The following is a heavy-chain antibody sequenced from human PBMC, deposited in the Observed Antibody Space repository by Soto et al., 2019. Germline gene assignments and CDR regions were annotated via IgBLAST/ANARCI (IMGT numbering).Heavy chain of an antibody. D-gene: IGHD2-15*01. J-gene: IGHJ4*02. CDR1: GFSLSTSGVG. Sequence: QITLKESGPTLVKPTQTLTLTCTFSGFSLSTSGVGVSWIRQPPGKALEWLALIYWDDDKRYSPSLKSRLTITKDTFKNQVVLTMTNMDPVDTATYYCAHFPHYCSGGSCYSYYFDYWGQGTLVTVSS. CDR2: IYWDDDK. CDR3: AHFPHYCSGGSCYSYYFDY. V-gene: IGHV2-5*02.